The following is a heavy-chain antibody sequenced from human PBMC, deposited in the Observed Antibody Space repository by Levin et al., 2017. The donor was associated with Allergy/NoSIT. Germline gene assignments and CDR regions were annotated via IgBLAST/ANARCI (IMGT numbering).Heavy chain of an antibody. CDR2: IDWDDDK. CDR3: ARRRLGGSSWLYGMDV. CDR1: GFSLTTSGMC. J-gene: IGHJ6*02. Sequence: SGPTLVKPTQTLTLTCTVSGFSLTTSGMCVSWIRQPPGKALEWLARIDWDDDKYYHTSLKTRLTISKDTSKNQVVLTMTNMDPADTGTYYCARRRLGGSSWLYGMDVWGQGTTVTVSS. D-gene: IGHD6-13*01. V-gene: IGHV2-70*11.